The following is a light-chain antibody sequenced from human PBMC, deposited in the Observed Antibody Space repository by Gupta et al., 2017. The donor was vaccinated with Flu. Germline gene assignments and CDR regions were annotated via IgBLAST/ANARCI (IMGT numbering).Light chain of an antibody. CDR3: QQRSSCPVT. V-gene: IGKV3-11*01. CDR1: QSVGNF. CDR2: DAS. J-gene: IGKJ1*01. Sequence: PAVLSWSLGDSATRSCRASQSVGNFLTWYQQKPDQPPKLLMSDASTRTSGIPARFSGNGSGTDFSLTISSLEPEDFAVYYCQQRSSCPVTVGQGTRVEIK.